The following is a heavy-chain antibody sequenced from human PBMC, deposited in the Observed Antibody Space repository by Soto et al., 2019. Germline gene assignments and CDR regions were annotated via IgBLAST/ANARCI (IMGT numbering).Heavy chain of an antibody. CDR1: GGTFSSYA. J-gene: IGHJ5*02. V-gene: IGHV1-69*13. D-gene: IGHD5-12*01. Sequence: ASVKVSCKASGGTFSSYAISWVRQAPGQGLEWMGGIIPIFGTANYAQKFQGRVTITADESTSTAYMELSSLRSEDTAVYYCARIPVATIGGGIRNWFDPWGQGTLVTVSS. CDR2: IIPIFGTA. CDR3: ARIPVATIGGGIRNWFDP.